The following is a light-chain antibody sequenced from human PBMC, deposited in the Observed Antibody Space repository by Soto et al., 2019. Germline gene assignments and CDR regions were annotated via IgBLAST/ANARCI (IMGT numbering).Light chain of an antibody. CDR2: GVS. V-gene: IGKV3-20*01. Sequence: EIVLTQSPGTLSLSPVEIATLSCRASQSVSSNYLAWYQQKPGQAPRLLIYGVSSRATGIPDRFSGSGSGTDFTLTISRLDPEDFAVYYCQQYGTSPRTFGQGTTGDIK. CDR1: QSVSSNY. J-gene: IGKJ1*01. CDR3: QQYGTSPRT.